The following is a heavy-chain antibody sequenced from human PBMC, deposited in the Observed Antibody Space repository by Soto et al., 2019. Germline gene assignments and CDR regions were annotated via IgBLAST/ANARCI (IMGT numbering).Heavy chain of an antibody. CDR2: INTDASRT. J-gene: IGHJ6*03. CDR1: GFTFSSYW. Sequence: EVQLVESGGGLVQPGGSLRLSCAASGFTFSSYWIHWVRQGPGKGLVWVSRINTDASRTNYADSVKGRSTISRDNAKNTVYLQVNSLRDEDTALYFCVRGASGRYYMDVWGKGTTVTVSS. D-gene: IGHD3-10*01. V-gene: IGHV3-74*01. CDR3: VRGASGRYYMDV.